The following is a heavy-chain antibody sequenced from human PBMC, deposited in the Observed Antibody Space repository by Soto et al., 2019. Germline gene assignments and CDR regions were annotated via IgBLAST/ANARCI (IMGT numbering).Heavy chain of an antibody. J-gene: IGHJ6*02. Sequence: GASVTVSCKASGGTLKNYAISWVRLAPGQGLEWLGGIIPVFGTANYAQEFQGRVTITADESTSTAYMELSSLRSEDTALYYCARGLSTVTSLPSGNFYYYGLGVWGQGTTVTVSS. V-gene: IGHV1-69*13. D-gene: IGHD4-17*01. CDR1: GGTLKNYA. CDR2: IIPVFGTA. CDR3: ARGLSTVTSLPSGNFYYYGLGV.